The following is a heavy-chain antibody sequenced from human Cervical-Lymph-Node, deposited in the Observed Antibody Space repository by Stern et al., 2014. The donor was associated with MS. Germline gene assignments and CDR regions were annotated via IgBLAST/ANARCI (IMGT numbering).Heavy chain of an antibody. CDR3: ARAGYSSGWYVGFFDY. CDR2: INPSDGRT. Sequence: QVQLVESGAEVKTPGASVKVSCRASGYSLTSYLMHWVRQAPGQGLEWMGIINPSDGRTFYAPEFQGRVTMTRDTSTTTVYMELSSLRSEDTAMYYCARAGYSSGWYVGFFDYWGQGTLVTVSS. J-gene: IGHJ4*02. CDR1: GYSLTSYL. V-gene: IGHV1-46*01. D-gene: IGHD6-19*01.